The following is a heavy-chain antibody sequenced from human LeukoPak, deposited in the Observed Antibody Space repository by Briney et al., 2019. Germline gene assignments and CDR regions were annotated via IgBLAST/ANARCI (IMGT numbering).Heavy chain of an antibody. CDR1: GYTFTGYY. Sequence: AASVKVSCKASGYTFTGYYMHWVRQAPGQGLEWMGGIIPIFGTANYAQKFQGRVTITADKSTSTAYMELSSLRSEDTAVYYCARGGIWFGETYDYWGQGTLVTVSS. D-gene: IGHD3-10*01. CDR3: ARGGIWFGETYDY. J-gene: IGHJ4*02. V-gene: IGHV1-69*06. CDR2: IIPIFGTA.